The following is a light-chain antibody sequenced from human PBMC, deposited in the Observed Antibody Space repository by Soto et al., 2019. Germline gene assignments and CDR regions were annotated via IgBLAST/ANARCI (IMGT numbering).Light chain of an antibody. J-gene: IGLJ1*01. CDR3: SSCTSSSTYV. Sequence: LTQPASVSGSPGQSITISCTGTSSDVGGYNYVSWYQQHPGKAPKLMIYDVSNRPSGVSNRFSGSKSGNTASLTISGLQAEDEADYYCSSCTSSSTYVFGTGTKVTVL. CDR2: DVS. V-gene: IGLV2-14*03. CDR1: SSDVGGYNY.